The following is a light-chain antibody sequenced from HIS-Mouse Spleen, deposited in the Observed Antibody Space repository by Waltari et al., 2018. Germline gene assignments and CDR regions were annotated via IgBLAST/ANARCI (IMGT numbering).Light chain of an antibody. V-gene: IGLV2-23*01. CDR2: EGS. Sequence: QSALTQPASVSGSPGQSITISCTGTSSDVGSYNLVSWYQQHPGKAPKLMSYEGSKRPSGVSNRFSGSKSGNTASLTISGLQAEDEADYYCCSYAGSREVFGTGTKVTVL. CDR3: CSYAGSREV. J-gene: IGLJ1*01. CDR1: SSDVGSYNL.